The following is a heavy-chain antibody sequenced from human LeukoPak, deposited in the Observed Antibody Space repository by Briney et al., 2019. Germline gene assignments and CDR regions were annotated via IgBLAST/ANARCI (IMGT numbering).Heavy chain of an antibody. CDR1: GFTFRSYW. V-gene: IGHV3-7*01. CDR2: IKQDGSEK. J-gene: IGHJ4*02. Sequence: GGSLRLSCAASGFTFRSYWMSWVRQAPGKGLEWVANIKQDGSEKYYVDSVKGRFTISRDNAKNSLYLQMNSLRAEDTAVYYCARTYDVAAAGTFDYWGQGTLVTVSS. D-gene: IGHD6-13*01. CDR3: ARTYDVAAAGTFDY.